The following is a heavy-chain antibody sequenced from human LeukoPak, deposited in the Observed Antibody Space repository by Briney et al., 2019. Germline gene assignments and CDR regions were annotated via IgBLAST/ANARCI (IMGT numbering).Heavy chain of an antibody. CDR1: EFTFTDYA. J-gene: IGHJ4*02. CDR2: INAGNGNT. V-gene: IGHV1-3*01. CDR3: TRGRRSATTASYYLDF. Sequence: GASVKVSCKASEFTFTDYAINWVRQAPGQRLEWMGWINAGNGNTRYSQRFQGRVTITRDTSASTAYMELSSLTSEDTAVYYCTRGRRSATTASYYLDFWGQGTLVTVSS. D-gene: IGHD2-21*02.